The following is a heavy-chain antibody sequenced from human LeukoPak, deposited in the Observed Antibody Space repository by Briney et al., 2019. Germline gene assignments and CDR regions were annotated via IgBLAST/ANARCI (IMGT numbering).Heavy chain of an antibody. Sequence: SETLSLTCAVSGGSISSGGSSWSWIRQPPGKGLGWIGYIYHSGSTYYNPSLKSRVTISVDSSKNQFSLKLSSVTAADTAVYYCARARGKRIAAAGLQGFDYWGQGTLVTVSS. V-gene: IGHV4-30-2*01. CDR2: IYHSGST. D-gene: IGHD6-13*01. J-gene: IGHJ4*02. CDR3: ARARGKRIAAAGLQGFDY. CDR1: GGSISSGGSS.